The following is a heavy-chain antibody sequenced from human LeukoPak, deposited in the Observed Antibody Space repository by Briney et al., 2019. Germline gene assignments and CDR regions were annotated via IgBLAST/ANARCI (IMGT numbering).Heavy chain of an antibody. CDR3: ARVLAVAGTGAFDM. Sequence: PGGSLRLSCAASGFTFSSHWMHWVRQSPGKGLVWVSRINSDGSSTTYADSMKGRFTISRDNAKNKLYLQMNSLRVEDTAVYYCARVLAVAGTGAFDMWGQGTMVTVSS. CDR2: INSDGSST. D-gene: IGHD6-19*01. J-gene: IGHJ3*02. V-gene: IGHV3-74*01. CDR1: GFTFSSHW.